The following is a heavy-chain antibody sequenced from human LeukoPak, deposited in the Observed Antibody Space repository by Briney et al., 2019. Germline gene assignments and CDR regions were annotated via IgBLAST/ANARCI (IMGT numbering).Heavy chain of an antibody. Sequence: SETLSLTCAVYGGSFSGYYWSWIRQPPGKGLEWIGEINHSGSTNYNPSLKSRVTISVDTSKNQLSLKLSSVTAADTAVYYCAREVYYDSSGYYPDYWGQGALVTVSS. V-gene: IGHV4-34*01. J-gene: IGHJ4*02. D-gene: IGHD3-22*01. CDR1: GGSFSGYY. CDR2: INHSGST. CDR3: AREVYYDSSGYYPDY.